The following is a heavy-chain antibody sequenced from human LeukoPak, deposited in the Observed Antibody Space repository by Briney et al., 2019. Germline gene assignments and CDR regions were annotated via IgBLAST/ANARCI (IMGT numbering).Heavy chain of an antibody. CDR3: ASLIVGSRYFDY. CDR1: SYSISRGYY. Sequence: SETLSLTCTVSSYSISRGYYWGWIRQSPGKGLEWIGNIHHGGSTSYNPSLKSRVTISLDMSKNQLSLKLSSVTAADTAVYYCASLIVGSRYFDYWGQGTLVTVSS. V-gene: IGHV4-38-2*02. J-gene: IGHJ4*02. D-gene: IGHD1-26*01. CDR2: IHHGGST.